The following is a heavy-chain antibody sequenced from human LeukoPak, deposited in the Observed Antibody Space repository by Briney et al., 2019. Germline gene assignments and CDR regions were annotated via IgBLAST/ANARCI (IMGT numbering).Heavy chain of an antibody. CDR1: GYSFTSYW. V-gene: IGHV5-51*01. CDR3: ARRDYDSWSGLRWFDP. J-gene: IGHJ5*02. CDR2: IYPGDSDT. D-gene: IGHD3-3*01. Sequence: GESLKISCTGSGYSFTSYWIGWVRQMPGKGVEGLGVIYPGDSDTRYSPSFHGQVTISAAKSISTAYLQWSSLQASDTAMYYCARRDYDSWSGLRWFDPWGQGTLVTVSS.